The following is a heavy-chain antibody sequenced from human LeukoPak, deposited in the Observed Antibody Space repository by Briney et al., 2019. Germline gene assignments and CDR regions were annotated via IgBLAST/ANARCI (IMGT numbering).Heavy chain of an antibody. CDR1: GFTLSSYA. J-gene: IGHJ4*02. D-gene: IGHD5-18*01. CDR3: ARDVDTGLVTPPLDY. Sequence: GGSLRLSCTASGFTLSSYAMSWVRQAPGEGLEWVSTISGSADNTNYADSVKGRFTISRDNAQNSLHLQMNSLRDEDTAVYYCARDVDTGLVTPPLDYWGQGTLVTVSS. V-gene: IGHV3-23*01. CDR2: ISGSADNT.